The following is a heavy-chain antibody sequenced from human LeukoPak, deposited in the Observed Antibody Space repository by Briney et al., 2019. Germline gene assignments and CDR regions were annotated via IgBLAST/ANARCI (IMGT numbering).Heavy chain of an antibody. Sequence: GASVKVSCKASGYTFTGYYMHWVRQAPGQGLEWMGWINPNSGGTNYAQKFQGRVTMTRDTSISTAYMELSRLRSDDTAVYYCARVFGDSSGWYGAGEDYWGQGTLVTVSS. V-gene: IGHV1-2*02. CDR1: GYTFTGYY. D-gene: IGHD6-19*01. J-gene: IGHJ4*02. CDR2: INPNSGGT. CDR3: ARVFGDSSGWYGAGEDY.